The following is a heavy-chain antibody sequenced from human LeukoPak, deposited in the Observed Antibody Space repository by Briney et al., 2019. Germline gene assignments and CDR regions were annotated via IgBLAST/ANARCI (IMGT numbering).Heavy chain of an antibody. CDR3: ASGGIAARPVDY. CDR1: GVTFSSYA. Sequence: SVKVSCKASGVTFSSYAISWVRQAPGQGLECVGGIIPIFGTATYAQKFESRVTITADESTSTAYMELSSLRSDDTAVYYCASGGIAARPVDYWGQGTLVTVSS. D-gene: IGHD6-6*01. V-gene: IGHV1-69*13. J-gene: IGHJ4*02. CDR2: IIPIFGTA.